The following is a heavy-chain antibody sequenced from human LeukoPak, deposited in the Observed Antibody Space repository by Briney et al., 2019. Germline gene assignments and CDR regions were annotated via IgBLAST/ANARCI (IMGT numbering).Heavy chain of an antibody. CDR2: MYSTGGS. V-gene: IGHV4-4*07. CDR1: GGSISSYH. D-gene: IGHD6-25*01. J-gene: IGHJ4*02. CDR3: ASSRIAAGAIDY. Sequence: SETLSLTCSVSGGSISSYHWNWIRQAAGKGLEWIGRMYSTGGSTYDPSLQSRVSMSADTSKNQLFLKVTSVTAADTATYYCASSRIAAGAIDYWGQGTVVTVSS.